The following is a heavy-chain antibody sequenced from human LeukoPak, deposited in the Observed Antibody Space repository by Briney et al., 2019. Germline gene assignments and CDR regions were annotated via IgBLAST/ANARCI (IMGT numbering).Heavy chain of an antibody. CDR1: GGSISSGDYY. CDR3: ARGVVGYYMDV. CDR2: IYYSGST. Sequence: PSQTLSLTCTVSGGSISSGDYYWSWIRQPPGKGLEWIGYIYYSGSTYYNPSLKSRVTISVDTSKNQFSLKLSSATATDTAVYYCARGVVGYYMDVWGKGTTVTVSS. J-gene: IGHJ6*03. V-gene: IGHV4-30-4*08.